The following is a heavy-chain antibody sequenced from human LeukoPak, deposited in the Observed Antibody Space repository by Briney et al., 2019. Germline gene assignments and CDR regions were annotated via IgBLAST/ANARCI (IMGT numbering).Heavy chain of an antibody. CDR2: IRSKAYGGTT. Sequence: GGSLRLSCTASGFTFGDYAMSWVRQAPGKGLEWVGFIRSKAYGGTTEYAASVKGRFTISRDDSKSIAYLQMNSLKTEDTAVYYCTRTDYYDSSGQGYWGQGTLVTVSS. CDR3: TRTDYYDSSGQGY. D-gene: IGHD3-22*01. V-gene: IGHV3-49*04. J-gene: IGHJ4*02. CDR1: GFTFGDYA.